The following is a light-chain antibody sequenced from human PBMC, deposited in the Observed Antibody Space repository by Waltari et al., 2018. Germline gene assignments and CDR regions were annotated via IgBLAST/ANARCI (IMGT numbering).Light chain of an antibody. J-gene: IGLJ3*02. CDR2: SYN. V-gene: IGLV1-44*01. CDR3: ATWDDSLNGWV. CDR1: GSNTVGRNT. Sequence: QSVLTQPPSASGTPGQTVTISCSRSGSNTVGRNTIYWYQHLPGTAPKLLIYSYNLRRSGVPDRFSGSGFGASASLAISGLQSEDDGHYYCATWDDSLNGWVFGGGTKLTVL.